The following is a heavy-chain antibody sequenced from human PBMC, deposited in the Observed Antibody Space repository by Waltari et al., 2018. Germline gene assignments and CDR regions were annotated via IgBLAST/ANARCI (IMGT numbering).Heavy chain of an antibody. J-gene: IGHJ4*02. CDR1: AASISSYH. V-gene: IGHV4-59*01. CDR2: IYFSGST. D-gene: IGHD3-10*01. Sequence: QVRLQESGPGLVKPSETLSLTCPVSAASISSYHWSWIRQPPGKGLEWIAYIYFSGSTSYNPSLKSRVAISGDTSKKQFSLRLSSVTAADTAVYYCARGDTSNWFASYFDFWGQGILVSVSS. CDR3: ARGDTSNWFASYFDF.